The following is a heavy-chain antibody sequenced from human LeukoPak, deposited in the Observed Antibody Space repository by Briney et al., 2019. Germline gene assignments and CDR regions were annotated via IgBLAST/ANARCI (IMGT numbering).Heavy chain of an antibody. D-gene: IGHD3-10*01. CDR3: ARTPDGADY. Sequence: PGGSLRLSCAASGFTFSDYYMSWIRQAPGKGLEWVANIKPDGTEIYYVDSVRGRFIVSRDNAENSLYLQMNSLRVEDTAVYYCARTPDGADYWGQGTLVTVSS. CDR1: GFTFSDYY. V-gene: IGHV3-7*01. CDR2: IKPDGTEI. J-gene: IGHJ4*02.